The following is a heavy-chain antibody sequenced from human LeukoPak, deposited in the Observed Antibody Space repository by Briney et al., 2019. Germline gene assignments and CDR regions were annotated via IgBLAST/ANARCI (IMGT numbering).Heavy chain of an antibody. J-gene: IGHJ4*02. Sequence: PGGSLRLSCAASGFTFSSYSMNWVRQAPGKGLEWVSYISSSSTIYYADSVKGRFTISRDNAKNSLYLQMNSLRAEDTAVYYCARVAAAGSAYWGQGTLVTVSS. V-gene: IGHV3-48*01. CDR2: ISSSSTI. D-gene: IGHD6-13*01. CDR1: GFTFSSYS. CDR3: ARVAAAGSAY.